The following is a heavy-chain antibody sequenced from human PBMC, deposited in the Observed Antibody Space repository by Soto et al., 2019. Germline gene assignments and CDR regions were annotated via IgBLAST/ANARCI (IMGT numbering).Heavy chain of an antibody. Sequence: SETLSLTCNVSGVSISDTRYYWGWIRQPPGKGLEWIGTIYFSGTTFYNPSLKSRLTISVDTSKNQFSLRLSSVTAADTAVYYCARHGSHWGQGTLVTVSS. CDR3: ARHGSH. CDR2: IYFSGTT. V-gene: IGHV4-39*01. CDR1: GVSISDTRYY. J-gene: IGHJ4*02.